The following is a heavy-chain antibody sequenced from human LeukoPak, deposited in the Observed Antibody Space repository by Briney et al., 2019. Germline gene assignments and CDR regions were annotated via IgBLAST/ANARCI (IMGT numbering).Heavy chain of an antibody. CDR2: IIPVFGTP. D-gene: IGHD2-2*01. J-gene: IGHJ4*02. CDR3: ARDRVSGVVPAAYFDY. V-gene: IGHV1-69*01. Sequence: SVKVSCKASGGTFSSYAISWVRQAPGQGLEWMGGIIPVFGTPRYAQKFQGRVTITADESTSTAYMELSSLRSEDTAVYYCARDRVSGVVPAAYFDYWGQGTLVTVSS. CDR1: GGTFSSYA.